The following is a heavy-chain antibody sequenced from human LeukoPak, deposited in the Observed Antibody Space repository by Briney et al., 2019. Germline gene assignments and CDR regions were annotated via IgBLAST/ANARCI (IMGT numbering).Heavy chain of an antibody. D-gene: IGHD3-3*01. V-gene: IGHV4-59*01. J-gene: IGHJ6*03. CDR2: IYYSGST. CDR1: GGSISSYY. Sequence: SETLSLTCSVSGGSISSYYWSWIRQPPGKGREWIGYIYYSGSTNYNPSLKSRVTISVDTSKNQFSLKLSSVTAADTAVYYCAGTYYGFWSGYYPHYYYYYIDAWGKGTTVTLSS. CDR3: AGTYYGFWSGYYPHYYYYYIDA.